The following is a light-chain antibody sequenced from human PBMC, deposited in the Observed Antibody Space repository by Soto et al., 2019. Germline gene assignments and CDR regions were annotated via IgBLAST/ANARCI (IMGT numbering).Light chain of an antibody. CDR3: QRYGSRTPIT. J-gene: IGKJ5*01. CDR1: QSVRSTH. Sequence: EIQLTQTPCTLSSSPGERATLSCRASQSVRSTHLAWYQLKPGQAPRLFMYGASSRAHGIPEWFSSSGSGTAYTLTISRREHAEFSVNYCQRYGSRTPITFGQGTRLEIK. V-gene: IGKV3-20*01. CDR2: GAS.